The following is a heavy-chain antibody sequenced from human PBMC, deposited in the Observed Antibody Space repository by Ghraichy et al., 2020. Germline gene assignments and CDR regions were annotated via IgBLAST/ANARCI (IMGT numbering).Heavy chain of an antibody. CDR3: ARDRAKAGYSSSWYEATYYYYGMDV. Sequence: GGSLRLSCAASGFTFSSYWMHWVRQAPGKGLVWVSRINSDGSSTSYADSVKGRFTISRDNAKNTLYLQMNSLRAEDTAVYYCARDRAKAGYSSSWYEATYYYYGMDVWGQGTTVTVSS. J-gene: IGHJ6*02. D-gene: IGHD6-13*01. V-gene: IGHV3-74*01. CDR2: INSDGSST. CDR1: GFTFSSYW.